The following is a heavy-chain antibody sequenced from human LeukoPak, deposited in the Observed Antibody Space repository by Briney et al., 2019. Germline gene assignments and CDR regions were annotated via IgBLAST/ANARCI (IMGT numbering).Heavy chain of an antibody. V-gene: IGHV3-33*06. CDR3: AKDLPPMKGLDY. CDR1: GLTFSSYG. J-gene: IGHJ4*02. CDR2: IRYDGSNK. Sequence: PGRSLRLSCAASGLTFSSYGMHWVRQAPGKGLEWVAVIRYDGSNKYYADSVKGRFTISRDNSKNTLYPQMNSLRAEDTAVYYCAKDLPPMKGLDYWGQGTLVTVSS.